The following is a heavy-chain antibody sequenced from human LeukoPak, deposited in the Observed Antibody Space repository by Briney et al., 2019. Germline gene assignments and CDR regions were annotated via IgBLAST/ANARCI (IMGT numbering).Heavy chain of an antibody. D-gene: IGHD5-18*01. Sequence: GSLRLPCAASGFTFSSYWMSWVRQAPGKGLEWVANIKQDGSEKYYVDSVKGRFTISRDNAKNSLYLQMNSLRAEDTAVYYCARRRSYGFLGDYFDYWGQGTLVTVSS. CDR3: ARRRSYGFLGDYFDY. V-gene: IGHV3-7*01. CDR2: IKQDGSEK. J-gene: IGHJ4*02. CDR1: GFTFSSYW.